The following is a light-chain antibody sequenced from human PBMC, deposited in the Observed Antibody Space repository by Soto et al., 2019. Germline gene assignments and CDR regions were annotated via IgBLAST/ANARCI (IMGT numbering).Light chain of an antibody. CDR3: QQAYNFPLT. J-gene: IGKJ4*01. CDR1: QGVYSW. CDR2: AAS. Sequence: DIQVTQSPSSVSASVGERVTITCRASQGVYSWVAWYQQAPGKAPKLLISAASTLRGGVPSRFSGSGSGTDFTLTISSLQPEDVATYYCQQAYNFPLTFGGGTKVEIK. V-gene: IGKV1D-12*01.